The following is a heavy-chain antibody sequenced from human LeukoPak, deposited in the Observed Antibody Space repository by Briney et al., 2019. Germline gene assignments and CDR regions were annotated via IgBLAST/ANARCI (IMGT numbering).Heavy chain of an antibody. CDR2: IWYDGSNK. CDR3: ARGRITIFFPFVY. V-gene: IGHV3-33*08. CDR1: GFTFSSYG. Sequence: GGSLRLSCAASGFTFSSYGMHWVRQAPGKGLEWVAVIWYDGSNKYYADSVKGRFIISRDNSKNTLYLQMNSLRAEDTAVYYCARGRITIFFPFVYWGQGTLVTVSS. J-gene: IGHJ4*02. D-gene: IGHD3-9*01.